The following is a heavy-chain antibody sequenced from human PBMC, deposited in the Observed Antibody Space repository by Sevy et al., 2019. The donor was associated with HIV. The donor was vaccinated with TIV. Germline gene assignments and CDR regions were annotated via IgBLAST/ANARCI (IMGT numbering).Heavy chain of an antibody. Sequence: ASVKVSCKGSGYSFTSYWIGWVRQMPGKGLEWMGIIYPGDSDTRYSPSFQGQVTISADKSISTAYLQWSSLKASDTAMYYCARSADTVAGTPIDYWGQGTLVTVSS. CDR2: IYPGDSDT. V-gene: IGHV5-51*01. CDR1: GYSFTSYW. CDR3: ARSADTVAGTPIDY. J-gene: IGHJ4*02. D-gene: IGHD6-19*01.